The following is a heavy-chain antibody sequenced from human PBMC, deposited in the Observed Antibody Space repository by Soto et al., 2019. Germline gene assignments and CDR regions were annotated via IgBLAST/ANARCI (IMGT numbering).Heavy chain of an antibody. V-gene: IGHV1-69*02. CDR2: IIPILGIA. J-gene: IGHJ6*03. D-gene: IGHD6-6*01. Sequence: QVQLVQSGAEVKKPGSSVKVSCKASGGTFSSYTISWVRQAPGQGLEWMGRIIPILGIANYAQKFQGRVTITADKSTSTAYMELSSLRSEDTAVYYCATWGYSSSSGDYYYMDVWGKGTTVTVSS. CDR1: GGTFSSYT. CDR3: ATWGYSSSSGDYYYMDV.